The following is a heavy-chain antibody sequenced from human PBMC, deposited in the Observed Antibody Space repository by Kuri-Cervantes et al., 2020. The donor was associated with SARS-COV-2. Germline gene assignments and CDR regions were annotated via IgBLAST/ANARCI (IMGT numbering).Heavy chain of an antibody. V-gene: IGHV3-74*01. J-gene: IGHJ6*02. CDR2: INSDGSTT. Sequence: GESLKISCAASGFTFSSYWMHWVRQAPGKGLVWASRINSDGSTTSYADSVKGRFTISRDNAKNTLYLQMNSLRAEDTAVYYCARISIWVVAATLFLAYYYYYGMDVWGQGTTVTVSS. CDR3: ARISIWVVAATLFLAYYYYYGMDV. D-gene: IGHD2-15*01. CDR1: GFTFSSYW.